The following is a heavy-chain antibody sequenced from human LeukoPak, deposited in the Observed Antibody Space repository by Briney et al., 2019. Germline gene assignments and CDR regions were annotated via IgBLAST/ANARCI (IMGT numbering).Heavy chain of an antibody. Sequence: GRSLRLSCAASGFTFSSYGMHWVRQAPGKGLEWVAVIWYDGSNKYYADSVKGRFTISRDNSKNTLYLQMNSLRAEDTAVYYCARDRGASWSGYFYYYYYGMDVWGQGTTVTVSS. CDR1: GFTFSSYG. CDR2: IWYDGSNK. J-gene: IGHJ6*02. CDR3: ARDRGASWSGYFYYYYYGMDV. V-gene: IGHV3-33*08. D-gene: IGHD3-3*01.